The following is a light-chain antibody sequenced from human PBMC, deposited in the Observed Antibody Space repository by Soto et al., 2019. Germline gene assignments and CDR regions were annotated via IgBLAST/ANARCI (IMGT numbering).Light chain of an antibody. CDR3: QQYNPYPYT. V-gene: IGKV1-5*03. J-gene: IGKJ2*01. CDR2: KAS. Sequence: DIQMTQSPSTLSASVGDRVTITCRASQSISNWLAWYQQKPGKAPKLLIYKASSLESGVPSRFSGSGSGTEFTLTISSLQPDDFATYYCQQYNPYPYTFGQGTKLEIK. CDR1: QSISNW.